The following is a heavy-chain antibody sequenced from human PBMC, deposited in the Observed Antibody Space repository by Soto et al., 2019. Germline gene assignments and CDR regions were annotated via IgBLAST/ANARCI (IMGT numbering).Heavy chain of an antibody. Sequence: GGSLRLSCAASGFTFSSYAMSWVRQAPGKGLEWVSAISGSGGSTYYADSVKGRFTISRDNSKNTLYLQMNSLRAEDTAVYYCAKRSTVGLRVGYDIYYYGMDVWGQGTTVTVSS. D-gene: IGHD5-12*01. V-gene: IGHV3-23*01. CDR1: GFTFSSYA. J-gene: IGHJ6*02. CDR3: AKRSTVGLRVGYDIYYYGMDV. CDR2: ISGSGGST.